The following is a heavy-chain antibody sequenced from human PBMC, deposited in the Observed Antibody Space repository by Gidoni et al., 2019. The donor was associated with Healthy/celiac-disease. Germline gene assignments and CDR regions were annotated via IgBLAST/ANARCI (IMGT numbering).Heavy chain of an antibody. CDR1: GFTFSDYY. CDR3: AREGDFWSGYSAFNWFDP. D-gene: IGHD3-3*01. CDR2: ISSSSSYT. Sequence: QVQLVESGGGLVKPGGSLRLSCAASGFTFSDYYMSWIRQAPGKGLEWVSYISSSSSYTNYADSVKGRFTISRDNAKNSLYLQMNSLRAEDTAVYYCAREGDFWSGYSAFNWFDPRGQGTLVTVSS. V-gene: IGHV3-11*06. J-gene: IGHJ5*02.